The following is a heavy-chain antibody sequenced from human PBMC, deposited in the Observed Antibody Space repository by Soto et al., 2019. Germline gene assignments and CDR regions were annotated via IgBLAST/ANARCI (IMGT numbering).Heavy chain of an antibody. CDR1: GYSFTNYW. V-gene: IGHV5-51*01. D-gene: IGHD2-2*01. J-gene: IGHJ6*04. CDR2: IYPGDSDT. Sequence: PGESLKISCQGSGYSFTNYWIGWVRQMPGKGLELMGIIYPGDSDTRYSPSFQGQVTISADRSINTAYLQWSSLKASDTAMYYCVRLYCISTTCHYGMDVWGKGTTVTVSS. CDR3: VRLYCISTTCHYGMDV.